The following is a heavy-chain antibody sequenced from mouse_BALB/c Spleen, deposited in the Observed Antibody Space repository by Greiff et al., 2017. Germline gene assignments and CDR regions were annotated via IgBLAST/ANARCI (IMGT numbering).Heavy chain of an antibody. CDR2: ISDGGSYT. Sequence: EVKLMESGGGLVKPGGSLKLSCAASGFTFSDYYMYWVRQTPEKRLEWVATISDGGSYTYYPDSVKGRFTISRDNAKNNLYLQMSSLKSEDTAMYYCARDYGSTYYYAMDYWGQGTSVTVSS. D-gene: IGHD1-1*01. CDR1: GFTFSDYY. V-gene: IGHV5-4*02. J-gene: IGHJ4*01. CDR3: ARDYGSTYYYAMDY.